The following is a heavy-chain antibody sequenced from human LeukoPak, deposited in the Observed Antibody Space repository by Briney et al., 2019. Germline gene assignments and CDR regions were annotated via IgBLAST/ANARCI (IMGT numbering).Heavy chain of an antibody. CDR2: INPSGGST. CDR1: GYTFTSYY. CDR3: ARDSGMVRGVSEDWFDP. V-gene: IGHV1-46*01. Sequence: ASVKVSCKASGYTFTSYYMHWVRQAPGQGLEWMGIINPSGGSTSYAQKFQGRVTMTRDTSTSTVYMELSSLRSEDTAVYYCARDSGMVRGVSEDWFDPWGQGTLVTVSS. D-gene: IGHD3-10*01. J-gene: IGHJ5*02.